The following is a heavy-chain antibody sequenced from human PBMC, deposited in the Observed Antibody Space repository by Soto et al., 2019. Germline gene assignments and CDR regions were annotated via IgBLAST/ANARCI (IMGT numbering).Heavy chain of an antibody. V-gene: IGHV3-23*01. D-gene: IGHD3-10*01. Sequence: EVQLLESGGGLVQPGGSLRLSCAASGFSFSTYGMTWVRLAPGKGLEWVSFITGRGDITYYADSVKGRFTISRDNSKNTLYLQMXXXRAEDTAVYFCAKTIRGDFDFWGQGTLVTVSS. J-gene: IGHJ4*02. CDR2: ITGRGDIT. CDR3: AKTIRGDFDF. CDR1: GFSFSTYG.